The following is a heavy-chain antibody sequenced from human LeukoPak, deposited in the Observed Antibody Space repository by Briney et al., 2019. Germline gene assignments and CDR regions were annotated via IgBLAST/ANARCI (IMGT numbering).Heavy chain of an antibody. D-gene: IGHD6-13*01. J-gene: IGHJ6*02. CDR2: IIPIFGTA. CDR1: GGTFSSYA. Sequence: GASVKVSCKASGGTFSSYAISWVRQAPGQGLEWMGGIIPIFGTANYAQKFQGRVTITADESTSTAYMELSSLRSEDTAVYYCARGYSSSWYPGYYYYYGMDVWGQGTTVTVSS. CDR3: ARGYSSSWYPGYYYYYGMDV. V-gene: IGHV1-69*13.